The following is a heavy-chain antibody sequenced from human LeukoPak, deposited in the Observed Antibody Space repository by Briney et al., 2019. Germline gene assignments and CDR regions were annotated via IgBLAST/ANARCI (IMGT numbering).Heavy chain of an antibody. CDR1: GGSISSGSYY. V-gene: IGHV4-61*02. D-gene: IGHD1-26*01. J-gene: IGHJ3*02. Sequence: PSETLSLTCTVPGGSISSGSYYWSWIREPAGKGLEWIGRIYTRGSTNYNPSLKSRVTISVDTSKNQFSLKLSSVTAADTAVYYCARAQSTVGATDGVAFDIWGQGTMVTVSS. CDR3: ARAQSTVGATDGVAFDI. CDR2: IYTRGST.